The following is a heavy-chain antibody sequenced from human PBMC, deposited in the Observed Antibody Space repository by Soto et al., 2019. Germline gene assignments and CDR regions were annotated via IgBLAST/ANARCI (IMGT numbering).Heavy chain of an antibody. CDR2: ISSSSSYI. J-gene: IGHJ6*03. CDR1: GFTFSSYS. CDR3: AREEVSIFGVVRVLYYYYMDV. Sequence: GGSLRLSCAASGFTFSSYSMNWVRQAPGKGLEWVSSISSSSSYIYYADSVKGRFTISRDNAKNSLYLQMNSLRAEDTAVYYCAREEVSIFGVVRVLYYYYMDVWGKGTTVTVSS. V-gene: IGHV3-21*01. D-gene: IGHD3-3*01.